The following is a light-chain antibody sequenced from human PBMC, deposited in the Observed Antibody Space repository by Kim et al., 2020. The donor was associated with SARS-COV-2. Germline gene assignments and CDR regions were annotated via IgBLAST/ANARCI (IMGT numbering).Light chain of an antibody. CDR2: DVS. CDR1: SSDVGGYNY. V-gene: IGLV2-14*03. J-gene: IGLJ3*02. Sequence: GQSITFSCTGPSSDVGGYNYVSWYQKHPGKAPMLMIYDVSNPPSGVSNRFSGSKSGNSASLTISGLQAEDEADYYCSSYTSSSTWVFGGGTQLTVL. CDR3: SSYTSSSTWV.